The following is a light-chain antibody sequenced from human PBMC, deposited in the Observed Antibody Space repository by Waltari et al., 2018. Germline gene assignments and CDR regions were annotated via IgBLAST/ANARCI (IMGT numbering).Light chain of an antibody. CDR3: QQRSNWPIT. Sequence: EIVLTQSPATLSLSPGESATLSCRASQSVTRYLAWYQQKPGQAPRRLIYDASNRATGIPARFSGSGSGTDFTLTISSLEPEDFAVYYCQQRSNWPITFGQGTRLEIK. CDR2: DAS. V-gene: IGKV3-11*01. J-gene: IGKJ5*01. CDR1: QSVTRY.